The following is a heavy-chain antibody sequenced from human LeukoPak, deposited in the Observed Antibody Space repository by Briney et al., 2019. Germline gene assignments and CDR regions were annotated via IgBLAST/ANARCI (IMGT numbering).Heavy chain of an antibody. D-gene: IGHD5-24*01. CDR1: GGTFSSYA. J-gene: IGHJ4*02. V-gene: IGHV1-69*05. CDR2: ISPIFGTA. Sequence: VASVKLSCKASGGTFSSYAMSWVRQAPGQGLEWMGGISPIFGTANYAQKFQGRVTITTDESTSTAYMELSSLSSEDTAVYYCARGRDGYNLWGQGTLVTVSS. CDR3: ARGRDGYNL.